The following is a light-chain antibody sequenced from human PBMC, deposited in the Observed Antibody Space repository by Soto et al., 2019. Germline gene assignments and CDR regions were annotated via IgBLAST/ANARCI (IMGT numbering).Light chain of an antibody. Sequence: EIVLTQSPGTLSLSPGERATLSCRASQSVTSNYLAWYQQKPGQAPRRLIFGASIRDTGIPDRFSGSGSGTGFTLTISRLEPEDFAVYYCQEYGSSPGTFGQGTKVEIK. CDR1: QSVTSNY. CDR2: GAS. J-gene: IGKJ1*01. CDR3: QEYGSSPGT. V-gene: IGKV3-20*01.